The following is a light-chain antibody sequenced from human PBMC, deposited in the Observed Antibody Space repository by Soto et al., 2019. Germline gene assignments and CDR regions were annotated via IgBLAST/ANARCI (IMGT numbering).Light chain of an antibody. CDR2: DAS. V-gene: IGKV3-11*01. J-gene: IGKJ4*01. CDR3: QQRTNWPLT. CDR1: QSVDKY. Sequence: EIVLTQSPATLSFSPGERATLSCRASQSVDKYLVWYQQKPGQAHRLLIYDASSRATGIPARFSGSGSGTDFTLTITSLEPEDFAVYYCQQRTNWPLTFVGGTKLQIK.